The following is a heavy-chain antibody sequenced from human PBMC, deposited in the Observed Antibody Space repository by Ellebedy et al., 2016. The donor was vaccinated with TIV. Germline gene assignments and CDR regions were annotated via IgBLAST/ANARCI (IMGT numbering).Heavy chain of an antibody. CDR2: IYHSGST. J-gene: IGHJ3*02. Sequence: SETLSLXCAVSGGSISSSNWWSWVRQPPGKGLEWIGEIYHSGSTNYNPSLKSRVTISVDKSKNQFSLKLSSVTAADTAVYYCARSSRLQWLEGYAFDIWGQGTMVTVSS. CDR3: ARSSRLQWLEGYAFDI. V-gene: IGHV4-4*02. D-gene: IGHD6-19*01. CDR1: GGSISSSNW.